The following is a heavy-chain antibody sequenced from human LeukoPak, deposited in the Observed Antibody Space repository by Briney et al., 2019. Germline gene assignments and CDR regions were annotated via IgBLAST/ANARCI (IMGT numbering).Heavy chain of an antibody. D-gene: IGHD5-18*01. J-gene: IGHJ4*02. CDR3: ARVDTAMVTFYYFDY. Sequence: PSETLSLTCTVSGGSISSYYWSWIRQPPGKGLEWIGYIYYSGSTNYNPSLKSRVTISVDTSENQSSLKPSSVTAADTAVYYCARVDTAMVTFYYFDYWGQGTLVTVSS. V-gene: IGHV4-59*01. CDR2: IYYSGST. CDR1: GGSISSYY.